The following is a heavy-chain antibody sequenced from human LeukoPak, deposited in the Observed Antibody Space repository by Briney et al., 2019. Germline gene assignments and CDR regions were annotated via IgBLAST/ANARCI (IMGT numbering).Heavy chain of an antibody. CDR2: IYHGGNT. J-gene: IGHJ5*02. D-gene: IGHD3-10*01. Sequence: PSGTLSLTCAVSGASISSGNWWSWVRPPPGKGLEWIGEIYHGGNTNYNPSLKSRVTISVDTAKNQFSLKLRSLTAADTAVYYCARESNYHGSGTGWFDPWGQGTLVTVSS. CDR1: GASISSGNW. CDR3: ARESNYHGSGTGWFDP. V-gene: IGHV4-4*02.